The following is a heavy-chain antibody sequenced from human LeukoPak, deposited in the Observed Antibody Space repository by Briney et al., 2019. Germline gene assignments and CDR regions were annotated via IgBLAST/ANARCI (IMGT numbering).Heavy chain of an antibody. V-gene: IGHV3-74*01. D-gene: IGHD2-2*01. Sequence: PGGSLRLSCAASGFTFTNTWMSWVRQAAGKGLVWVSRINSDGSGTNYADSVKGRFTVSRDNAKNTLYLQMNSLRAEDTAVYYCARAGVDCSSTACYLFDYWGQGTLVTVSS. J-gene: IGHJ4*02. CDR1: GFTFTNTW. CDR2: INSDGSGT. CDR3: ARAGVDCSSTACYLFDY.